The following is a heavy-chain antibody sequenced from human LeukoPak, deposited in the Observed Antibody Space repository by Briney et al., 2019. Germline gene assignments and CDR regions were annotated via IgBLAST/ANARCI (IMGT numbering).Heavy chain of an antibody. D-gene: IGHD1-1*01. Sequence: GASVKVSCKASGGTFSSYDINWVRQATGQGLEWMGWMNPNSGNTGYAQKFQGRVTITRNTSISTAYMELSSLRSEDTAVYYCARQGYGTDYYYYYYYYMDVWGKGTTVTVSS. CDR3: ARQGYGTDYYYYYYYYMDV. CDR2: MNPNSGNT. V-gene: IGHV1-8*03. J-gene: IGHJ6*03. CDR1: GGTFSSYD.